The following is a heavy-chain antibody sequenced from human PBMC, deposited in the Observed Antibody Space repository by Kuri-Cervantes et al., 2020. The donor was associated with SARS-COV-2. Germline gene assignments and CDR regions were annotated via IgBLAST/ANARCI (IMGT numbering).Heavy chain of an antibody. Sequence: GGSLRLSCAASGFTFSSYWMSWVRQAPGKGLEWVANIKQDGSEKYYVDSVKGRFTISRDNAKNSLYLQMNGLRAEDTAVYYCARDEYSGDIVAPDYWGQGTLVTVSS. CDR2: IKQDGSEK. CDR3: ARDEYSGDIVAPDY. D-gene: IGHD2-15*01. V-gene: IGHV3-7*05. CDR1: GFTFSSYW. J-gene: IGHJ4*02.